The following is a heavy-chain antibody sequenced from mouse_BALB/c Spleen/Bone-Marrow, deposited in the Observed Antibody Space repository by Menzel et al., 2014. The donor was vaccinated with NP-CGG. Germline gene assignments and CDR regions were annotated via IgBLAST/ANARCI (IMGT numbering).Heavy chain of an antibody. Sequence: EVQGVESGGGLVQPGGSLKLSCAASGFTFSTYGMSWVRQTPDKRLEWVATISSGVGSTYYPDSVKGRFTISRDNAKNTLYLQMSSLKSEDTAMYYCARQGATPWFAYWGQGTLVTVSA. V-gene: IGHV5-6*01. J-gene: IGHJ3*01. D-gene: IGHD3-1*01. CDR3: ARQGATPWFAY. CDR1: GFTFSTYG. CDR2: ISSGVGST.